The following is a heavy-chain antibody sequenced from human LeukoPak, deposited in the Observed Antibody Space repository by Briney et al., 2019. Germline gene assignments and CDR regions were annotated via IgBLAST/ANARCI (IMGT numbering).Heavy chain of an antibody. V-gene: IGHV4-34*01. CDR1: GGSFSGYY. D-gene: IGHD6-19*01. Sequence: PETLCLTCAVYGGSFSGYYWSWIRQPPGKGLGWIGEINHSGSTNYNPSLKRRVTISVDTSKNQFSLKLSSVTAADTAVYYCARRGSSGWKPWGQGTLVTVSS. J-gene: IGHJ5*02. CDR2: INHSGST. CDR3: ARRGSSGWKP.